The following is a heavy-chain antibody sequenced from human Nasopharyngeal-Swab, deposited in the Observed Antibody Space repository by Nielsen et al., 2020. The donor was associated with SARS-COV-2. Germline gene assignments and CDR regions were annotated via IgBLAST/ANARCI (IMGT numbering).Heavy chain of an antibody. CDR2: IYYSGST. V-gene: IGHV4-59*01. D-gene: IGHD3-22*01. J-gene: IGHJ1*01. CDR3: ARYGSTYYYDSSGYTQGVYFQH. Sequence: GSLRLSCTASGGSISSYYWSWIRQPPGKGLEWIGYIYYSGSTNYNPSLKSRVTISVDTSKNQFSLKLSSVTAADTAVYYCARYGSTYYYDSSGYTQGVYFQHWGQGTLVTVSS. CDR1: GGSISSYY.